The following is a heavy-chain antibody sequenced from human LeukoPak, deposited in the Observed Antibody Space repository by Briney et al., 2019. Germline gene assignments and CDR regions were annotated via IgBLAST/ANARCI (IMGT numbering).Heavy chain of an antibody. CDR1: GGSISSGGYS. D-gene: IGHD1-26*01. V-gene: IGHV4-34*01. CDR2: INHSGST. J-gene: IGHJ5*02. CDR3: ARHGVRLLGWFDP. Sequence: PSETLSLTCAVSGGSISSGGYSWSWIRQPPGKGLEWIGEINHSGSTNYNPSLKSRVTISVDTSKNQFSLKLSSVTAADTAVYYCARHGVRLLGWFDPWGQGTLVTVSS.